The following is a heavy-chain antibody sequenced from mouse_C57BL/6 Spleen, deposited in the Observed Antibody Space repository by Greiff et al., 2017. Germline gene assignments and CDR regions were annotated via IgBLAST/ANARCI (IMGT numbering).Heavy chain of an antibody. V-gene: IGHV1-80*01. J-gene: IGHJ1*03. Sequence: QVQLKQSGAELVKPGASVKISCKASGYAFSSYWMNWVKQRPGKGLEWIGQIYPGDGDTNYNGKFKGKATLTADKSSSTAYMQLSSLTSEDSAVYFCARLPHYYGSSYWYFDVWGTGTTVTVSS. CDR3: ARLPHYYGSSYWYFDV. CDR2: IYPGDGDT. CDR1: GYAFSSYW. D-gene: IGHD1-1*01.